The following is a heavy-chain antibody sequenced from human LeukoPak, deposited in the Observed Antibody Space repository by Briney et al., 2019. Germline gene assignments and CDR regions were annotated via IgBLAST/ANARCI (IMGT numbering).Heavy chain of an antibody. V-gene: IGHV3-64*01. CDR3: AKEAAAVGVGYFTH. J-gene: IGHJ4*02. CDR2: ISSNGGST. D-gene: IGHD6-25*01. Sequence: GSLRLSCAASGFTFSSYAMHWVRQAPGKGLEYVSAISSNGGSTYYANSVKGRFTISRDNSKNTVFLQMNSLRAEDTVIYYCAKEAAAVGVGYFTHWGQGTLVTVSS. CDR1: GFTFSSYA.